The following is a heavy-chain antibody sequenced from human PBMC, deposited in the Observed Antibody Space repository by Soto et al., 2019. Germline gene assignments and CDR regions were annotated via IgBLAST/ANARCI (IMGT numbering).Heavy chain of an antibody. Sequence: LSLTCTVSGGSISSGGYYWSWIRQHPGKGLEWIGYIYYSGSTYYNPSLKSRVTISVDTSKNQFSLKLSSVTAADTAVYYCARDQGHYYDSSGYPYYYYGMDVWGQGTTVTVSS. CDR3: ARDQGHYYDSSGYPYYYYGMDV. CDR2: IYYSGST. V-gene: IGHV4-31*03. CDR1: GGSISSGGYY. D-gene: IGHD3-22*01. J-gene: IGHJ6*02.